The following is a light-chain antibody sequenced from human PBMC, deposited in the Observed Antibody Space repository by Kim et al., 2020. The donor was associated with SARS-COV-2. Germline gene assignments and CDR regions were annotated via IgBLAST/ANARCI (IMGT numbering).Light chain of an antibody. J-gene: IGLJ1*01. CDR3: QSADSSGTYV. CDR1: ALPKQY. CDR2: KDS. V-gene: IGLV3-25*03. Sequence: SYELTQPPSVSVSPGQTARITCSGDALPKQYAYWFQQKPGQAPVLMIYKDSERPSGIPERFSGSSSGTIVTLTISGVQAEDEADYYCQSADSSGTYVFGTGTKVTVL.